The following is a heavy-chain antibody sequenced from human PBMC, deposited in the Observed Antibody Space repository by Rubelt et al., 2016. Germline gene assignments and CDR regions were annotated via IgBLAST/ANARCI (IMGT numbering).Heavy chain of an antibody. D-gene: IGHD5-24*01. J-gene: IGHJ4*02. CDR3: AKDKLEMATTGFDY. CDR1: GFTFSSYG. CDR2: ISYDGSNK. Sequence: GFTFSSYGMHWVRQAPGKGLEWVAVISYDGSNKYYADSVKGRFTISRDNSKNTLYLQMNSLRAEDTAVYYCAKDKLEMATTGFDYWGQETLVTVSS. V-gene: IGHV3-30*18.